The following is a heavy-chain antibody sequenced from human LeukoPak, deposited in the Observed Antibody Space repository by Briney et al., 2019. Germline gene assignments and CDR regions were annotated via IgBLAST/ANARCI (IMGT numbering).Heavy chain of an antibody. D-gene: IGHD6-19*01. V-gene: IGHV3-74*01. Sequence: GGSLRLSCVASGFTFSSYWMHWVRQPPGKGLVWGSRINSDGSSTTYADSVKGRCTSSRENAKNTLYLQMNSLRAEDTAVYYCAKSTVDGTYYYWGQGTLVTVSS. J-gene: IGHJ4*02. CDR3: AKSTVDGTYYY. CDR2: INSDGSST. CDR1: GFTFSSYW.